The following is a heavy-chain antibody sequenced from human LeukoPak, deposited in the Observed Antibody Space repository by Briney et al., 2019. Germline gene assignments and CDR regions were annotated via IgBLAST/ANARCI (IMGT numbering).Heavy chain of an antibody. CDR2: IYTSGST. D-gene: IGHD2-2*01. Sequence: SETLSLTCTVSGGSISSYYWSWIRQPAGEGLEWIGRIYTSGSTNYNPSLKSRVTMSVDTSKNQFSLKLSSVTAADTAVYYCARGVVPAAIGPWRLMNFDYWGQGTLVTVSS. J-gene: IGHJ4*02. CDR1: GGSISSYY. CDR3: ARGVVPAAIGPWRLMNFDY. V-gene: IGHV4-4*07.